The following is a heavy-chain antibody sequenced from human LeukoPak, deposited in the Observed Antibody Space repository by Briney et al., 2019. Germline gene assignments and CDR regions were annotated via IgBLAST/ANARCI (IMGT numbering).Heavy chain of an antibody. D-gene: IGHD3-9*01. CDR1: GYTFTGYY. CDR2: INPNSGGT. Sequence: ASVKVSCKASGYTFTGYYMHWVRQAPGQGLEWMGWINPNSGGTNYAQKFQGRVTMTRDTSISTAYMELSRLRSDDTAVYYCARAPTPYYDILTELRKYNWFDPWGQGTLVTVSS. J-gene: IGHJ5*02. V-gene: IGHV1-2*02. CDR3: ARAPTPYYDILTELRKYNWFDP.